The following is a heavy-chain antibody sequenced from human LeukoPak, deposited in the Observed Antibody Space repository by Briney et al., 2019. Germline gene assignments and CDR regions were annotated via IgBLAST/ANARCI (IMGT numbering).Heavy chain of an antibody. Sequence: GGSLRLSCAASGFTFSSYEMNWVRQAPGKGLEWVSYISSSGSTIYYADSVKGRFTISRDNAKNSLYLQMNSLRAEDTAVYYCARGVAFGGVIAPGFDYWGQGTLVTVSS. CDR3: ARGVAFGGVIAPGFDY. CDR2: ISSSGSTI. V-gene: IGHV3-48*03. CDR1: GFTFSSYE. J-gene: IGHJ4*02. D-gene: IGHD3-16*02.